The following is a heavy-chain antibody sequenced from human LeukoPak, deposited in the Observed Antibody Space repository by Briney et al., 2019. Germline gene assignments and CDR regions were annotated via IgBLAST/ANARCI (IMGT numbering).Heavy chain of an antibody. D-gene: IGHD2-21*02. V-gene: IGHV3-23*01. CDR2: ISGSGGST. CDR1: GFTFNNYA. Sequence: PGGSLRLSCAASGFTFNNYAMSWVRQAPGKGLEWVSAISGSGGSTYSADSVKGRFTISRDNSKNTLYLQMNSLRAEDTAVYYCARAMYCGGDCWDAFDIWGQGTMVTVSS. J-gene: IGHJ3*02. CDR3: ARAMYCGGDCWDAFDI.